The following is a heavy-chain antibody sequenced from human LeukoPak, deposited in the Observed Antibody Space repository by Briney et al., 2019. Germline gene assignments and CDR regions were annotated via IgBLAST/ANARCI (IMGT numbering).Heavy chain of an antibody. J-gene: IGHJ4*02. CDR3: ARESESSGWYDY. Sequence: GGSLRLSCAASGFTFDDYAMHWVRQAPGKGLEWVSLISGDGGSTYYADSVKGRFTISRDNSKNSLYLQMNSLRTEDTALYYCARESESSGWYDYWGQGTLVTVSS. V-gene: IGHV3-43*02. D-gene: IGHD6-19*01. CDR2: ISGDGGST. CDR1: GFTFDDYA.